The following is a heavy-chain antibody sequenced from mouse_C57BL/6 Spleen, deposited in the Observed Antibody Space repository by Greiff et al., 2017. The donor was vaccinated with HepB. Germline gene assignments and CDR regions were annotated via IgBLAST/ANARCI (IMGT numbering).Heavy chain of an antibody. D-gene: IGHD1-1*01. CDR2: ISSGSSTI. CDR3: ARPHYYGSSYGWFAY. Sequence: EVQLVESGGGLVKPGGSLKLSCAASGFTFSDYGMHWVRQAPEKGLEWVAYISSGSSTIYYADTVKGRFTISRDNAKNTLFLQMTSLRSEDTAMYYCARPHYYGSSYGWFAYWGQGTLVTVSA. CDR1: GFTFSDYG. V-gene: IGHV5-17*01. J-gene: IGHJ3*01.